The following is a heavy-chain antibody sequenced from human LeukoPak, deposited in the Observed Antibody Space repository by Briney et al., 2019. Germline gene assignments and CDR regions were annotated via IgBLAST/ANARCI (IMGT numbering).Heavy chain of an antibody. CDR2: MNPNSGNT. J-gene: IGHJ3*02. CDR3: ARGGPGRGYCSGGSCYVSGDI. D-gene: IGHD2-15*01. Sequence: ASVKVSCKASGYTFTGYYMHWVRQATGQGLEWMGWMNPNSGNTGYAQKFQGRVTMTRDTSISTAYMELSSLRSEDTAVYYCARGGPGRGYCSGGSCYVSGDIWGQGTMVTVSS. V-gene: IGHV1-8*02. CDR1: GYTFTGYY.